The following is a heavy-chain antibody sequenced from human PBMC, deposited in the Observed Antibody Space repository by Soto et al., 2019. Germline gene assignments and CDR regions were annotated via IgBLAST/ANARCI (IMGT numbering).Heavy chain of an antibody. V-gene: IGHV1-46*03. J-gene: IGHJ6*03. D-gene: IGHD2-2*01. Sequence: GASVKVSCKASGYTFTSYYMHWVRQAPGQGLEWMGIINPSGGSTSYAQKFQGRVTMTRDTSTSTVYMELSSLRSEDTAVYYCASGVVSAARLEYYYYYMVVWGKGTSVTGSS. CDR3: ASGVVSAARLEYYYYYMVV. CDR1: GYTFTSYY. CDR2: INPSGGST.